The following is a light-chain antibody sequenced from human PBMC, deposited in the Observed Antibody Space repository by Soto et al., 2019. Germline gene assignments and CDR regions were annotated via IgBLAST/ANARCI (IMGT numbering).Light chain of an antibody. V-gene: IGKV3-15*01. CDR3: LQYHNLWA. Sequence: IVMTQSPATLSVSPGERATFSCRASQNIYSNIAWYQQRPGQAPRLLIYRASTRATGVPARFSGSGSGTEFTLTISSLQSEDFAVYSCLQYHNLWAFGQGTKVHIK. CDR1: QNIYSN. J-gene: IGKJ1*01. CDR2: RAS.